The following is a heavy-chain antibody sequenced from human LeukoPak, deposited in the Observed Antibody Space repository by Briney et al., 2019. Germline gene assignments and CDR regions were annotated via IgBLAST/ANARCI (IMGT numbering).Heavy chain of an antibody. CDR2: IYHSGST. CDR3: ARDGGPDAFDI. CDR1: GGSISSSNW. Sequence: SETLSLTCAVSGGSISSSNWWSWVRQPPGKGLEWIGEIYHSGSTNHNPSLKSRVAISVDKSKNQFSLKLSSVTAADTAVYYCARDGGPDAFDIWGQGTMVTVSS. J-gene: IGHJ3*02. D-gene: IGHD6-25*01. V-gene: IGHV4-4*02.